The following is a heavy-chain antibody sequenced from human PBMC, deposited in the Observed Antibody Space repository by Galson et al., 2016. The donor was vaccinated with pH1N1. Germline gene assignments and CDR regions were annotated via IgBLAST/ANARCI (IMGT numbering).Heavy chain of an antibody. J-gene: IGHJ3*02. V-gene: IGHV3-11*01. CDR2: ISSSASTI. Sequence: SLRLSCAASGFTFSDYYMSWIRQAPGKGLEWVSYISSSASTIYYADSVKGRFTISRDNAKNSLYLQMNSLRAEDTAGYYCARNLRYSDWNRMGAFDIWGQGTMVTVSS. D-gene: IGHD3-9*01. CDR1: GFTFSDYY. CDR3: ARNLRYSDWNRMGAFDI.